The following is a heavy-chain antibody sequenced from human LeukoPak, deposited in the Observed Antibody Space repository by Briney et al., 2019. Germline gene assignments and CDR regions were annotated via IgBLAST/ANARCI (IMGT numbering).Heavy chain of an antibody. CDR1: AGSMKSYP. J-gene: IGHJ4*02. Sequence: SQTLSLTGSVSAGSMKSYPWSWIPQPAGKGLEWIGRIYTSGSTDYNPSLMSRVTISVDTSKNQFSLKLSSVTAADTAVYYCTRAKRIIMVRGVITRYFDYWGQGTLVTVSS. D-gene: IGHD3-10*01. CDR2: IYTSGST. CDR3: TRAKRIIMVRGVITRYFDY. V-gene: IGHV4-4*07.